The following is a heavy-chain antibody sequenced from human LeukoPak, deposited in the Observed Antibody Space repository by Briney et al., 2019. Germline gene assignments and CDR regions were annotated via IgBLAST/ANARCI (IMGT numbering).Heavy chain of an antibody. CDR2: ISYDGSNK. J-gene: IGHJ4*02. Sequence: TGGSLRLSCAASGFTFSSYGMHWVRQAPGKGLEWVAVISYDGSNKYYADSVKGRFTISRDNSKNTLYLQMNSLRAEDTAVYYCARGQWELLGFVDYWGQGTLVTVSS. V-gene: IGHV3-30*03. D-gene: IGHD1-26*01. CDR1: GFTFSSYG. CDR3: ARGQWELLGFVDY.